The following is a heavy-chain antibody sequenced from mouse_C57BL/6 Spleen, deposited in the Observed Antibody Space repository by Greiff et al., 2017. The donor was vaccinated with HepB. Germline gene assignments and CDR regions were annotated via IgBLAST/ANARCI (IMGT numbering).Heavy chain of an antibody. Sequence: VQLKESGPELVKPGASVKISCKASGYSFTDYNMNWVKQSNGKSLEWIGVINPNYGTTSYNQKFKGKATLTVDQSSSTAYMQLNSLTSEDSAVYYCARWGYYGSSNYAMDYWGQGTSVTVSS. D-gene: IGHD1-1*01. CDR2: INPNYGTT. J-gene: IGHJ4*01. V-gene: IGHV1-39*01. CDR1: GYSFTDYN. CDR3: ARWGYYGSSNYAMDY.